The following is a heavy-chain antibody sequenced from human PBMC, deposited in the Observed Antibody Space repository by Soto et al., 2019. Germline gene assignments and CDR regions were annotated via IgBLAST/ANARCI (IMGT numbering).Heavy chain of an antibody. CDR1: GFTISNNY. CDR2: IYTGGST. J-gene: IGHJ4*02. D-gene: IGHD3-10*01. CDR3: ARTNYGSGSYPHYW. Sequence: EVQLVESGGGLVQPGGSLRLSCAASGFTISNNYMSWVRQAPGKGLEWVSVIYTGGSTYYADSVKGRFTISRDNSKNTLFSQMNSLRAEDTAVYYCARTNYGSGSYPHYWWGQGTLVTVSP. V-gene: IGHV3-66*01.